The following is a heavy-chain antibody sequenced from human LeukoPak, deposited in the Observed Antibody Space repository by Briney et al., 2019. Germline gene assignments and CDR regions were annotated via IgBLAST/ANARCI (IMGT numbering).Heavy chain of an antibody. J-gene: IGHJ4*02. D-gene: IGHD6-6*01. Sequence: GGSLRLSCAASGFTFSSYAMSWVRQVPGKGLEWVSVISGSGDNTYYADSVKGRFSISRDNSKNMLYLQMNSLRAEDTAVYYCAKWKYSNSGIDDYWGQGTLVTVSS. CDR2: ISGSGDNT. CDR1: GFTFSSYA. CDR3: AKWKYSNSGIDDY. V-gene: IGHV3-23*01.